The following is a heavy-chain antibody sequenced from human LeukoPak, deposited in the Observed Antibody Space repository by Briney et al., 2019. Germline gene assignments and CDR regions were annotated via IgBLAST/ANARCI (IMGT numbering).Heavy chain of an antibody. CDR1: GLRFRNYW. D-gene: IGHD2-2*01. V-gene: IGHV3-7*03. CDR2: IREDGSDT. CDR3: ATQAYALFDY. J-gene: IGHJ4*02. Sequence: GGSLRLSCVATGLRFRNYWMSWVRQAPGKGLEWVANIREDGSDTYYADSVRGRFTISRDNAKKSLYLQMSSLRAEDTAMYYCATQAYALFDYWGQGTLVTVSS.